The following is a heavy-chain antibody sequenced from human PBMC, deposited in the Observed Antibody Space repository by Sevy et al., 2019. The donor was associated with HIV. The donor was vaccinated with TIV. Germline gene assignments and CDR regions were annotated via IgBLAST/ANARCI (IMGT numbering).Heavy chain of an antibody. CDR1: GFTFSSYG. CDR2: IRYDGSNK. V-gene: IGHV3-30*02. D-gene: IGHD6-13*01. CDR3: AKDGAAGYGGGSRGGLDY. Sequence: GGSLRLSCAASGFTFSSYGMHWVRQAPGKGLEWVAFIRYDGSNKDYADFVKGRFTISRDNSKNTLYLQMNSLRAEDAAVYSCAKDGAAGYGGGSRGGLDYWGQGTLVTVSS. J-gene: IGHJ4*02.